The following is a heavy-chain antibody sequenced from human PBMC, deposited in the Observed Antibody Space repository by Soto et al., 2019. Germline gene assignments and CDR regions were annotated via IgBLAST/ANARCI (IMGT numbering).Heavy chain of an antibody. CDR2: IYYSGST. Sequence: PSETLSLTCAVSGDSINRGGFYWSWIRQHPGKGLEWIGYIYYSGSTYYNPSLKSRVTISVDTSKNQFSLKLSSVTAADTAVYYCAREPGVWGQGSLVPVSS. CDR3: AREPGV. D-gene: IGHD3-10*01. CDR1: GDSINRGGFY. J-gene: IGHJ4*02. V-gene: IGHV4-31*11.